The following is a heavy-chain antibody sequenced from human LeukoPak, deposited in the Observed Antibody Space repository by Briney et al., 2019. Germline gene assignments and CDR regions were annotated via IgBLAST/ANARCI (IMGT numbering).Heavy chain of an antibody. V-gene: IGHV4-31*03. J-gene: IGHJ4*02. Sequence: SEPLSLTCTVSGGSISSGGYYWSWIRQHPGKGLEWIGYIYYSGSTYYNPSLKSRVTISVDTSKNQFSLKLSSVTAADTAVYYCARARYQLLPTFDYWGQGTLVTVSS. D-gene: IGHD2-2*01. CDR3: ARARYQLLPTFDY. CDR1: GGSISSGGYY. CDR2: IYYSGST.